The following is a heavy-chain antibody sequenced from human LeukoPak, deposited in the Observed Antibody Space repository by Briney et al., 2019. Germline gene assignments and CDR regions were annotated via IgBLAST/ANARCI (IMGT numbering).Heavy chain of an antibody. J-gene: IGHJ4*02. CDR1: GGSFSGYY. D-gene: IGHD5-18*01. Sequence: KSSETLSLTCAVYGGSFSGYYWSWIRQPPGKGLEWIGEINHSGSTNYNPSPKSRGIISVDTSKNQFSLKLSSVTAADTAVYYCARGGYSYGYGYWGQGTLVTVSS. V-gene: IGHV4-34*01. CDR3: ARGGYSYGYGY. CDR2: INHSGST.